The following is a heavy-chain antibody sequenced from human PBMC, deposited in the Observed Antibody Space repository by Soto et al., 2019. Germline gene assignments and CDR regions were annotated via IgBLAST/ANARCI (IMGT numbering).Heavy chain of an antibody. CDR1: GFTFSSYW. D-gene: IGHD6-19*01. Sequence: VQLVESGGGLVHPGGSLRLSCADSGFTFSSYWMSWVRQAPGKGLERVANIKQDGSEKYYVDSVKGRFTISRDKAKYSVYLQMNSLRAEDTAVYYCARVGSRGWYGAGAGHLDYWGQGTLVTVSS. J-gene: IGHJ4*02. CDR3: ARVGSRGWYGAGAGHLDY. CDR2: IKQDGSEK. V-gene: IGHV3-7*03.